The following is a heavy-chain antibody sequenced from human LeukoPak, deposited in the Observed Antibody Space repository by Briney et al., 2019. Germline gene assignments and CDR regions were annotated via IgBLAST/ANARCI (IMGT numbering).Heavy chain of an antibody. CDR1: GYTLTELA. D-gene: IGHD6-19*01. CDR2: FALEDGER. J-gene: IGHJ4*02. Sequence: ASVKVSCKLSGYTLTELAMHWVRQAPGKGLEWMGGFALEDGERVYAQNFQGRVTMTEDTSTDTAYMELSSLRSEDTAVYYCATDLTSGGNFDYWGQGTLVTVSS. CDR3: ATDLTSGGNFDY. V-gene: IGHV1-24*01.